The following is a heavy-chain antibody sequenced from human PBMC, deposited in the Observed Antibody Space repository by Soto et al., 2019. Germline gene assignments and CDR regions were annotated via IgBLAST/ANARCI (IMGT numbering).Heavy chain of an antibody. Sequence: QVQLLQSGAEVKEPGSSVTVSCRACRGIFSSYTINWVRQAPGRGVEWMGSIIPVFGSTSYVHKLQGRVTITADDSTRTEYRKLRTLGSEDTAVYYGARESNTGMVNTIWYDRDVWGQGTAATVTS. CDR1: RGIFSSYT. CDR2: IIPVFGST. CDR3: ARESNTGMVNTIWYDRDV. D-gene: IGHD5-18*01. V-gene: IGHV1-69*01. J-gene: IGHJ6*02.